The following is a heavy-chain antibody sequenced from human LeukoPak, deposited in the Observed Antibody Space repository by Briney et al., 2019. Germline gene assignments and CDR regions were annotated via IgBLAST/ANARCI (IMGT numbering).Heavy chain of an antibody. CDR1: GFTFSSYW. V-gene: IGHV3-7*01. CDR2: IKQDGSEK. CDR3: ASAPDNYYYYYMDV. Sequence: GGSLRLSCAASGFTFSSYWMSWVRQAPGKGLEWVANIKQDGSEKYYVDSVKGRFTISRDNAKNSLYLQMNSLRAEDTAVYYCASAPDNYYYYYMDVWGKGTTVTVSS. D-gene: IGHD1-14*01. J-gene: IGHJ6*03.